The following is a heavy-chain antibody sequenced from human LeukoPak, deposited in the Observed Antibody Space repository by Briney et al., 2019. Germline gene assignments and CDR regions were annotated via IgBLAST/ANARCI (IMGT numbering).Heavy chain of an antibody. CDR1: GGSISSTIYY. V-gene: IGHV4-39*07. CDR2: IYYRGST. D-gene: IGHD6-19*01. Sequence: SGTLSLTCTVSGGSISSTIYYWGWIRQPPGKGLEWIGSIYYRGSTHYNPSLKSRVAISVDTSKNQFSLKLSSVTAADTAVYYCARDSRSGWGNWFDPWGQGTLVTVSS. CDR3: ARDSRSGWGNWFDP. J-gene: IGHJ5*02.